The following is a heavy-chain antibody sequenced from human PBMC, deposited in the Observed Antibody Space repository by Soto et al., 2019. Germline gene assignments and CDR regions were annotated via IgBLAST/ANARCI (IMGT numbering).Heavy chain of an antibody. CDR3: VRGGGGGLFDP. V-gene: IGHV3-30*03. D-gene: IGHD2-15*01. CDR1: GFIFNTYG. Sequence: SLRLSCAASGFIFNTYGMHWVRQAPGKGLEWVAVISYDGTNKYYADSVKGRFSISRDNAKRSLYLQMMSLTAEDTAIYYFVRGGGGGLFDPWGQGPMVTVS. J-gene: IGHJ5*02. CDR2: ISYDGTNK.